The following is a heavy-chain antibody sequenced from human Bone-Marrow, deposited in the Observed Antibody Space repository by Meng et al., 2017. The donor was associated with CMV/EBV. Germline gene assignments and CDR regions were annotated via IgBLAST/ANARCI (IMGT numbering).Heavy chain of an antibody. CDR2: ISAYNGNT. CDR3: ARLFRDCTNGVCYPAYYGMDV. CDR1: GYTFTSYG. V-gene: IGHV1-18*01. J-gene: IGHJ6*01. Sequence: ASVKVSCKASGYTFTSYGISWVRQAPGQGLEWMGWISAYNGNTNYAQKLQGRVTMTTDTSTSTAYMELRSLRSEDTAVYYCARLFRDCTNGVCYPAYYGMDVWGQGTTVTGSS. D-gene: IGHD2-8*01.